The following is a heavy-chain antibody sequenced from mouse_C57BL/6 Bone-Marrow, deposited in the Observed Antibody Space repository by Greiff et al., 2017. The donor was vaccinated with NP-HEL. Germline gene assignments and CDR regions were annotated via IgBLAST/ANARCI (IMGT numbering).Heavy chain of an antibody. Sequence: VQLQQSGAELVRPGASVKLSCTASGFNIKDDYMHWVKQRPEQGLEWIGWIDPENGDTEYASKFQGKATITADTSSNTAYLQLSSLTSEDTAVYYCTALLTGWFAYWGQGTLVTVSA. J-gene: IGHJ3*01. D-gene: IGHD4-1*01. CDR1: GFNIKDDY. V-gene: IGHV14-4*01. CDR3: TALLTGWFAY. CDR2: IDPENGDT.